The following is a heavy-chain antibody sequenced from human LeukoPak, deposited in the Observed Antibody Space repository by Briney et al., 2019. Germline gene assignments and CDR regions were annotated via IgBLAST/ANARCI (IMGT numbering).Heavy chain of an antibody. Sequence: ASVKVSCKASGYTFTNYGMSWLRQAPGQGLEWMGWISAYNSNTDFAQKFQGRVTLTSDPSTTTAYLELRSLKSDDTAMHYCARDVRYSGYDYGSFDPWGQGTLVTVSS. CDR3: ARDVRYSGYDYGSFDP. V-gene: IGHV1-18*01. J-gene: IGHJ5*02. CDR1: GYTFTNYG. D-gene: IGHD5-12*01. CDR2: ISAYNSNT.